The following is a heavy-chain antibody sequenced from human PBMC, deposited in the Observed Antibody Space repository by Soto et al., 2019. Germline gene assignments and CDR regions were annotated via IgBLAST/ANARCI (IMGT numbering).Heavy chain of an antibody. J-gene: IGHJ3*02. V-gene: IGHV1-46*01. CDR1: GYIFSNYY. CDR3: ARRGMSKIGFDT. Sequence: QVQLVQSGAEVKKPGTSVKVSCKASGYIFSNYYMHWVRQAPGQGLEWMGVFKPSGDATHYAQSFQGRVSVTRDTSTSTVYMELSTLTSEDTAVYYCARRGMSKIGFDTWGQGTMVTVSS. CDR2: FKPSGDAT. D-gene: IGHD3-10*01.